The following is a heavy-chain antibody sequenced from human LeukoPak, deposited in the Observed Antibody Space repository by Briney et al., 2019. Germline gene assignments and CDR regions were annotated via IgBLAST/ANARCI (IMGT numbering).Heavy chain of an antibody. CDR3: ATVPYRDCYYYMDV. J-gene: IGHJ6*03. CDR1: GGSISSYY. CDR2: IYYSGST. V-gene: IGHV4-59*01. Sequence: SETLSLTCTVSGGSISSYYWSWIRQPPGKGLEWIGYIYYSGSTNYNPSLKSRVTISLDTSKNQFSLKLSSVTAADTAVYYCATVPYRDCYYYMDVWGKGTTVTVSS. D-gene: IGHD3-10*01.